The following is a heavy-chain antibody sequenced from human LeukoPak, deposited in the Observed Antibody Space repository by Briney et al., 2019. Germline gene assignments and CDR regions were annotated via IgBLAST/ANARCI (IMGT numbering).Heavy chain of an antibody. Sequence: PSETLSLTCTVSGGSISSGGYYWSWIRQHPGKGLEWIGYIYYSGSTYYNPSLKSRVTISVDTSKNQFSLKLSSVTAADTAVYYCARGGTRREIDYWGQEPWSPSPQ. CDR2: IYYSGST. D-gene: IGHD1-1*01. V-gene: IGHV4-31*03. CDR3: ARGGTRREIDY. J-gene: IGHJ4*01. CDR1: GGSISSGGYY.